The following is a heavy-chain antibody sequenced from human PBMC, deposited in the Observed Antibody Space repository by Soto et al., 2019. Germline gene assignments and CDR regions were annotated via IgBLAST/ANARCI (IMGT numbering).Heavy chain of an antibody. Sequence: SETLSLTCAVYGGSFSGYYWSWIRQPPGKGLEWIGEINHSGSTNYNPSLKSRVTISVDTSKNQFSLKLSSVTAADTAVYYCASKLELAFWGQGTLVTVSS. J-gene: IGHJ4*02. CDR1: GGSFSGYY. CDR2: INHSGST. V-gene: IGHV4-34*01. D-gene: IGHD1-7*01. CDR3: ASKLELAF.